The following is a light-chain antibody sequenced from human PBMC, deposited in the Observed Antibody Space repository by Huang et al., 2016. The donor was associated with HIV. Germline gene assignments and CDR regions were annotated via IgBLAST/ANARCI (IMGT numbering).Light chain of an antibody. CDR2: SAS. J-gene: IGKJ2*01. CDR1: QGISNY. V-gene: IGKV1-16*01. CDR3: HQYYSFPYT. Sequence: DIQMTQSPSSLSASVGDRVTVTCRASQGISNYLAWFQQKPGKAPKSLIYSASTLQTGFPSRFSGSGYGTDFTLTISGLQPDDSATYYCHQYYSFPYTFGQGTKLDIK.